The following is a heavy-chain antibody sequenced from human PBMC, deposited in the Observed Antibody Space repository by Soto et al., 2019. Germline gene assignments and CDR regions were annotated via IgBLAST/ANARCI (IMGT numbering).Heavy chain of an antibody. CDR1: GFSFGDFY. D-gene: IGHD2-15*01. V-gene: IGHV3-11*01. Sequence: VQLMEAGGGLVRPGGSLRLSCAASGFSFGDFYMNWVRLAPGRGLEWVSFISSSSITTYYADSVRGRFTTSRDNSKNTLYLQMNSLRAEDTAVYYCAKAQYCSGGSCYGWGDAFDIWGQGTMVTVSS. CDR3: AKAQYCSGGSCYGWGDAFDI. J-gene: IGHJ3*02. CDR2: ISSSSITT.